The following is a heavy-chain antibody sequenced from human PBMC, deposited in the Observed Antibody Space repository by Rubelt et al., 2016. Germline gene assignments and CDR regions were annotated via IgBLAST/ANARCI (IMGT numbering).Heavy chain of an antibody. V-gene: IGHV3-23*01. D-gene: IGHD4-23*01. J-gene: IGHJ4*02. CDR3: AREEDGGNSGYGY. Sequence: QATGEGLEWVSFIGGSGGSTNYADSVKGRFTISRDNSKNTLYMQMNSLRAEDTAVYYCAREEDGGNSGYGYWGQGTLVTVSS. CDR2: IGGSGGST.